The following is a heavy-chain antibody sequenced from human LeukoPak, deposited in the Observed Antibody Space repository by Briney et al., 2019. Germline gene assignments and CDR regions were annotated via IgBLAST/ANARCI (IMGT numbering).Heavy chain of an antibody. CDR3: ARDGDSSGWTDY. D-gene: IGHD6-19*01. CDR1: GGTFSSYA. CDR2: IIPIFGTA. Sequence: SVKVSCKASGGTFSSYAISWVRQAPGQGLEWMGGIIPIFGTANYAQKFQGRVTITADESTSTVYMELSSLRSEDTAVYYCARDGDSSGWTDYWGQGTLVTVSS. J-gene: IGHJ4*02. V-gene: IGHV1-69*13.